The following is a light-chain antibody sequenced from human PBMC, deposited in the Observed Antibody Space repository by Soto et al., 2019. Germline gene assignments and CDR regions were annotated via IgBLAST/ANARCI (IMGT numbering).Light chain of an antibody. J-gene: IGLJ1*01. Sequence: QSALTRPASVSGSPGQSITISCTGTSSDVGGYNYVSWYQQHPGKAPKLMIYDVNSRPSGVSNRFSGSKSGDTASLTISGLQAEDEADYYCSSSTSGSTPDIFGTGTKLTVL. CDR3: SSSTSGSTPDI. CDR1: SSDVGGYNY. CDR2: DVN. V-gene: IGLV2-14*01.